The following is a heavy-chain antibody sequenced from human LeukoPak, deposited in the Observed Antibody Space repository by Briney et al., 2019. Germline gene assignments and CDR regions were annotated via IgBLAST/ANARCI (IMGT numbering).Heavy chain of an antibody. V-gene: IGHV3-23*01. D-gene: IGHD6-13*01. Sequence: GGSLRLSCAASGFTFSSYAMSWVRQAPGKGLEWVSAISGSGGSTYYADSVKGRFTISRDNSKNTPYLQMNSLRAEDTAVYYCAKGLSVRQQLGPPYYFDYWGQGTLVTVSS. CDR1: GFTFSSYA. CDR2: ISGSGGST. J-gene: IGHJ4*02. CDR3: AKGLSVRQQLGPPYYFDY.